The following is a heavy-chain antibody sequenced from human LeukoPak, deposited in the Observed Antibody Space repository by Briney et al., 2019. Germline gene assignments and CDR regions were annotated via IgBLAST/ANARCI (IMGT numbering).Heavy chain of an antibody. J-gene: IGHJ6*02. Sequence: GGSLRLSCAASGFTFSSYWMHWVRHAPGKGLVWVSRINSDGSSRSYADSVKGRFTISRDNAKNTLYLQMNSLRVEDMAVYYCARDAVDTANAVWGQGTTVTVSS. CDR1: GFTFSSYW. D-gene: IGHD5-18*01. V-gene: IGHV3-74*01. CDR2: INSDGSSR. CDR3: ARDAVDTANAV.